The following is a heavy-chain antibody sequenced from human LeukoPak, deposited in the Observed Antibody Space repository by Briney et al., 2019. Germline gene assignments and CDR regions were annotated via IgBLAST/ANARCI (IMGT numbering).Heavy chain of an antibody. CDR3: ARGRAASFDY. J-gene: IGHJ4*02. CDR2: IYYSGIT. V-gene: IGHV4-39*07. D-gene: IGHD2-15*01. Sequence: SETLSLTCTVSGGSISSSSHYWGWIRQPPGKGLEWIGSIYYSGITYYNPSLKSRVTISVDTSKNQFSLKLSSVTAADTAVYYCARGRAASFDYWGQGTLVTVSS. CDR1: GGSISSSSHY.